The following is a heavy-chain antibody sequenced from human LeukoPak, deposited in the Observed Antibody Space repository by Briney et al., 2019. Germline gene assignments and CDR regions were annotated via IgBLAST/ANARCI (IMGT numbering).Heavy chain of an antibody. D-gene: IGHD3-10*01. Sequence: SETLSLTXTVSGGSISSYYWSWIRQPAGKGVEWIGHIYTSGSTNYNPSLKSRVTMSVDTSKNQFSLKLSSVTAADTAVYYCARDNMVRVWATWYFDLWGRGTLVTVSS. J-gene: IGHJ2*01. CDR3: ARDNMVRVWATWYFDL. CDR1: GGSISSYY. CDR2: IYTSGST. V-gene: IGHV4-4*07.